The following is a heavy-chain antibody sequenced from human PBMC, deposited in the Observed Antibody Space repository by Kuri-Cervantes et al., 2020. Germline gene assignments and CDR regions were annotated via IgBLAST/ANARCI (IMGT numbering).Heavy chain of an antibody. Sequence: GGSLRLSCAASGFTFSSYWMSWVRQAPGKGLEWVAKIKQDGSEKYYVDSVKGRFTFSRDNSNNTLYLHMNSLRAEDTAVYYCARELYSSSHGGMDVWGKGTTVTVSS. V-gene: IGHV3-7*01. CDR3: ARELYSSSHGGMDV. J-gene: IGHJ6*03. D-gene: IGHD6-13*01. CDR2: IKQDGSEK. CDR1: GFTFSSYW.